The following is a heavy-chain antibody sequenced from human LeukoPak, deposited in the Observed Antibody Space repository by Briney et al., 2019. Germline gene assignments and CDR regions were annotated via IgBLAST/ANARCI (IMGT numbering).Heavy chain of an antibody. Sequence: GGSLRLSCAASGFNFNSYWMNWVRQAPGKGLEWVASIKQDGSERHYVGSVRGRFTISRDNAKSSLYLQMNSMRAEDTAVYYCARSMATINIYWGQGILVTVSS. V-gene: IGHV3-7*01. D-gene: IGHD5-24*01. CDR3: ARSMATINIY. J-gene: IGHJ4*02. CDR1: GFNFNSYW. CDR2: IKQDGSER.